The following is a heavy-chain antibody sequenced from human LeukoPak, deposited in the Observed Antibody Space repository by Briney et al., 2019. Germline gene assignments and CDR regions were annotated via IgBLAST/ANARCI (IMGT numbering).Heavy chain of an antibody. CDR3: ARERSYDSSGLYDY. CDR2: IYYSGST. J-gene: IGHJ4*02. D-gene: IGHD3-22*01. V-gene: IGHV4-61*01. Sequence: SETLSLTCTVSGGSISSSSYYWGWIRQPPGKGLEWIGYIYYSGSTNYNPSLKSRVTISVDTSKNQFSLKLSSVTAADTAVYYCARERSYDSSGLYDYWGQGTLVTVSS. CDR1: GGSISSSSYY.